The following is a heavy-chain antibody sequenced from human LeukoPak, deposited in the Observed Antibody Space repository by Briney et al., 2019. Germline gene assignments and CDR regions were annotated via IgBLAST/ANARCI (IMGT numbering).Heavy chain of an antibody. CDR1: GFTFSSYG. Sequence: GGSLRLSCAASGFTFSSYGMHWVRQAPGKGLEWVAFIRYDGSNKYYADSVKGRFTISRDNSKNTLYLQMNSLRAEDTAVYYCAKAIEYSSSSGAFDIWGQGTMVTVSS. CDR2: IRYDGSNK. J-gene: IGHJ3*02. CDR3: AKAIEYSSSSGAFDI. V-gene: IGHV3-30*02. D-gene: IGHD6-6*01.